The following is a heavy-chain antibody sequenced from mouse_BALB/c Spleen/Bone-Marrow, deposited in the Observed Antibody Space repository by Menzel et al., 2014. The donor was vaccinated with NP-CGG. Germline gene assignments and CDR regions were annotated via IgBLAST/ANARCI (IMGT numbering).Heavy chain of an antibody. Sequence: VQLQESGAELVRPGASVKLSCKASGYSFTNYWMNWVKQRPGQGLEWIGMIHPSDSETRLNQKFKDKATLTVDKSSSTAYIQLTSPTSEDSAVYYCARFGNYEGFAYWGQGTLVTVSA. CDR1: GYSFTNYW. V-gene: IGHV1-74*04. D-gene: IGHD2-1*01. J-gene: IGHJ3*01. CDR3: ARFGNYEGFAY. CDR2: IHPSDSET.